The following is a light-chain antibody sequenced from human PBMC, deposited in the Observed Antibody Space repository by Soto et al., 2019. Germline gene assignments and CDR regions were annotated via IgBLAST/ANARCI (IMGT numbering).Light chain of an antibody. CDR1: SSDVGAYNY. V-gene: IGLV2-8*01. Sequence: QAVVTQPPSASGSPGQSVTISCTGTSSDVGAYNYVSWYQQHPGKAPRLVIYEVTKRPSGVPERFSGSKSGNTASLTVSALQADDEADYYCSSYSGAYTLVVFGGGTKLTVL. CDR3: SSYSGAYTLVV. CDR2: EVT. J-gene: IGLJ2*01.